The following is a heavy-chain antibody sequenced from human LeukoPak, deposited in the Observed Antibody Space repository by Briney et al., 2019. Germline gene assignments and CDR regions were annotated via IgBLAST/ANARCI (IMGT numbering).Heavy chain of an antibody. J-gene: IGHJ5*02. V-gene: IGHV1-18*01. Sequence: ASVKVSCKASGYTFTSYGISWVRQAPGQGLEWMGWIGAYNGNTNYAQKLQGRVTMTTDTSTSTAYMELRSLRSDDTAVYYCARGKPPYSSSWFDPWGQGTLVTVSS. CDR2: IGAYNGNT. CDR3: ARGKPPYSSSWFDP. D-gene: IGHD6-13*01. CDR1: GYTFTSYG.